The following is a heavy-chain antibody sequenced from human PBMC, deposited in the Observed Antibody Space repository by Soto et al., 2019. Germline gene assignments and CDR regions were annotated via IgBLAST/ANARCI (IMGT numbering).Heavy chain of an antibody. CDR2: FDPEDGET. CDR1: GYTLTELS. CDR3: ATKGRWYVGYYYYGMDV. Sequence: ASVKVSCKVSGYTLTELSMHWVRQAPGKGLEWMGGFDPEDGETIYAQKFQGRVTMTEDTSTDTAYMELSSLRSEDTAVYYCATKGRWYVGYYYYGMDVWGQGTTVTVSS. J-gene: IGHJ6*02. D-gene: IGHD6-13*01. V-gene: IGHV1-24*01.